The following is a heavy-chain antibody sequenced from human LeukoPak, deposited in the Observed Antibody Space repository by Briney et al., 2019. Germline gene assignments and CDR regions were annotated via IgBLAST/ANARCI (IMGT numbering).Heavy chain of an antibody. V-gene: IGHV4-59*01. CDR1: GGSISNNY. Sequence: SETLSLTCTVSGGSISNNYWSWFRQPPRKGLEWIGYIYYSGSTNYNPSLKSRVTISVDTSKSQFSLKLSSVTAADTAVYYCASHKGFWGQGTLVTVSS. CDR3: ASHKGF. J-gene: IGHJ4*02. CDR2: IYYSGST.